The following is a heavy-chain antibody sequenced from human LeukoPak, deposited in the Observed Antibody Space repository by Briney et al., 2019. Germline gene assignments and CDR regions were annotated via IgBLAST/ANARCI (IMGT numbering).Heavy chain of an antibody. Sequence: GGSLRLSCAASGFTFSSYAMSWVRQAPGKGLEWVSGISWNSGSIGYADSVKGRFTISRDNAKNSLYLQMNSLRAEDTALYYCAKDNCSGGSCYFFDYWGQGTLVTVSS. D-gene: IGHD2-15*01. CDR2: ISWNSGSI. CDR1: GFTFSSYA. CDR3: AKDNCSGGSCYFFDY. V-gene: IGHV3-9*01. J-gene: IGHJ4*02.